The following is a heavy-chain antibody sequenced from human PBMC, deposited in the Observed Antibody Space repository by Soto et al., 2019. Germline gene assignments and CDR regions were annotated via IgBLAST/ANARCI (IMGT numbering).Heavy chain of an antibody. J-gene: IGHJ6*02. V-gene: IGHV3-33*01. CDR2: IWYGGSNK. Sequence: PGGSLRLSCAASGFTFSSYGMHWVRQAPGKGLEWVAVIWYGGSNKYYADSVKGRFTISRDNSKNTLYLQMNSLRAEDTAVYYCARDNPQQVLPEYCSSTSCYTGPPVERRFHYGMDVWGQGTTVTVSS. D-gene: IGHD2-2*02. CDR3: ARDNPQQVLPEYCSSTSCYTGPPVERRFHYGMDV. CDR1: GFTFSSYG.